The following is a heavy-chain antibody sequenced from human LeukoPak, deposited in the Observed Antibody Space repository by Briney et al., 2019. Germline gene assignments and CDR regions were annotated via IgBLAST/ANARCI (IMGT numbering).Heavy chain of an antibody. CDR1: GFTFSSYA. V-gene: IGHV3-23*01. J-gene: IGHJ4*02. CDR3: AKGQGYYYGSSGYYPLTLFDY. Sequence: PGGSLRLSCAASGFTFSSYAMSWVRQAPGKGLEWVSAISGSGGSTYYADSVKGRFTISRDNSKNTLYLQMNSLRAEDTAVYYCAKGQGYYYGSSGYYPLTLFDYWGQGTLVTVSS. D-gene: IGHD3-22*01. CDR2: ISGSGGST.